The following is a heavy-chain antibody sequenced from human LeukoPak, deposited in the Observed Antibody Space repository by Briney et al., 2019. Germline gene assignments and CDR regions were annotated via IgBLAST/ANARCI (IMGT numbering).Heavy chain of an antibody. CDR2: INGDGKST. V-gene: IGHV3-74*01. CDR3: AKEMIAPHYFDD. D-gene: IGHD3-22*01. CDR1: GFTFSTYF. J-gene: IGHJ4*02. Sequence: GGSLRLSCAASGFTFSTYFMHWVRQAPGKGLVWVSRINGDGKSTTYADSVMGRFTISRDNAKNTLYLQMNSLRAEDTALYYCAKEMIAPHYFDDWGQGTLVTVSS.